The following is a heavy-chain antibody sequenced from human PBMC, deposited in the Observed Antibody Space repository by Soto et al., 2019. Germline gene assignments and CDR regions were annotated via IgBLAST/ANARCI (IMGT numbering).Heavy chain of an antibody. J-gene: IGHJ5*02. CDR1: GGTFSSYA. D-gene: IGHD3-3*01. CDR2: IIPIFGTA. V-gene: IGHV1-69*13. Sequence: SLKVSCKASGGTFSSYAISWVRQAPGQGLEWMGGIIPIFGTANYAQKFQGRVTITADESTSTAYMELSSLRSEDTAVYYCARGVRITIFGVVIIDPNWFDPWGQ. CDR3: ARGVRITIFGVVIIDPNWFDP.